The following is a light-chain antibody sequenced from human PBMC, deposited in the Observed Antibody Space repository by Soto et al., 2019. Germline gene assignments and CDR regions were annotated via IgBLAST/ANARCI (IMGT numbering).Light chain of an antibody. CDR1: SRDVGGYNY. CDR3: SSYAGSNIFVV. J-gene: IGLJ3*02. V-gene: IGLV2-8*01. Sequence: QSALTQPPSASGSPGQSVTISCTGTSRDVGGYNYVSWYQQLPGKAPKLIIYDVNKRPSGVPDRFSGSKSGNTASLTVSGLQAEDEADYYCSSYAGSNIFVVFGGGTKLTVL. CDR2: DVN.